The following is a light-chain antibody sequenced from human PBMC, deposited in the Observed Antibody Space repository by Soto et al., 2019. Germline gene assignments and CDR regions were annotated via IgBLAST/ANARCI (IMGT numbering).Light chain of an antibody. J-gene: IGKJ2*01. CDR2: ASS. CDR1: QSIGSN. V-gene: IGKV3-15*01. Sequence: EIVMTQSPATLSVSPGERATLSCRASQSIGSNLAWYQQKPGQAPRLVIYASSIRASDFPARFSGSGSGTEFTLTISGLQSDDFAVYFCQQYYSPPYTFGQGTKVEIK. CDR3: QQYYSPPYT.